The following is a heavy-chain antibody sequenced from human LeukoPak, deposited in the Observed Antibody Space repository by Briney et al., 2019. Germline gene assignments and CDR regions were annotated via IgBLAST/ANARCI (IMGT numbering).Heavy chain of an antibody. J-gene: IGHJ6*03. CDR3: ARDSGGVLWFGELSPYYMDV. Sequence: SETLSLTCAVYGGSFSGYYWSWIRQPPGKGLEWIGEINHSGSTNYNPSLKSRVTISVDTSKNQFSLKLSSVTAADTAVYYCARDSGGVLWFGELSPYYMDVWGKGTTVTISS. CDR2: INHSGST. V-gene: IGHV4-34*01. CDR1: GGSFSGYY. D-gene: IGHD3-10*01.